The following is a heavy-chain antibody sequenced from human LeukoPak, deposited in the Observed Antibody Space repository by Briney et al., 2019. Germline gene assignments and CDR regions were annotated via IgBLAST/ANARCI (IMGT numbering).Heavy chain of an antibody. V-gene: IGHV4-34*01. J-gene: IGHJ3*02. CDR3: ARGLDYYDSSGYYGSVAFDT. CDR2: INHSGST. CDR1: GGSFSGYY. Sequence: PSETLSLTCAVYGGSFSGYYWSWLRQPPGKGPEWIGEINHSGSTNYNPSLKSRVTISVDTSKNQFSLKLSSVTAADTAVYYCARGLDYYDSSGYYGSVAFDTWGQGTMVTVSS. D-gene: IGHD3-22*01.